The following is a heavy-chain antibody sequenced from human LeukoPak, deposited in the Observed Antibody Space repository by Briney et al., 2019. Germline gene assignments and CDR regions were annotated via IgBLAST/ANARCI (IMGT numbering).Heavy chain of an antibody. CDR3: TRPGIAAAGDY. Sequence: GGSLRLSCAASGFTFSGSAMHWVRQASGKGLEWVGRTRSKANSYATAYAASVKGRFTISRDDSKNTAYLQMNSLKTEDTAVYYCTRPGIAAAGDYWGQGTLVTVSS. D-gene: IGHD6-13*01. CDR2: TRSKANSYAT. J-gene: IGHJ4*02. CDR1: GFTFSGSA. V-gene: IGHV3-73*01.